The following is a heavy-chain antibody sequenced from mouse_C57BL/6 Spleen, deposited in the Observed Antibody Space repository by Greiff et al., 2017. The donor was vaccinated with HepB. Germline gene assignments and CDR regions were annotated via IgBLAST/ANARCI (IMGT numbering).Heavy chain of an antibody. CDR1: GFNIKDYY. CDR3: ATVVADWYFDV. J-gene: IGHJ1*03. CDR2: IDPEDGET. V-gene: IGHV14-2*01. D-gene: IGHD1-1*01. Sequence: EVQLVESGAELVKPGASVKLSCTASGFNIKDYYMHWVKQRTEQGLEWIGRIDPEDGETKYATKFQGKATITADTSSNTAYLQLSSLTSEDTAVYYCATVVADWYFDVWGTGTTVTVSS.